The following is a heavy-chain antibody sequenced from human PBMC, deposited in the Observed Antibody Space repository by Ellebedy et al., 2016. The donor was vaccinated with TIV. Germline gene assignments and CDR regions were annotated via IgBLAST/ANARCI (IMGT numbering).Heavy chain of an antibody. CDR3: AKDRWQQLPPEDY. Sequence: GGSLRLXXAASGFTFSSYAMSWVRQAPGKGLEWVSAISGSGGSTYYADSVKGRFTISRDNSKNTLYLQMNSLRAEDTAVYYCAKDRWQQLPPEDYWGQGTLVTVSS. J-gene: IGHJ4*02. V-gene: IGHV3-23*01. D-gene: IGHD6-13*01. CDR2: ISGSGGST. CDR1: GFTFSSYA.